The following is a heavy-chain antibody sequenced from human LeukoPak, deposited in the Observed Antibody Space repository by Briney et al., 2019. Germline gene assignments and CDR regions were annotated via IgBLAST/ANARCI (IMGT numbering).Heavy chain of an antibody. CDR3: ARDLPPYYFDY. CDR1: GGIFSSYA. Sequence: ASVKVSCKASGGIFSSYAISWVRQAPGQGLEWMGRIIPILGIANYAQKFQGRVTITADKSTSTAYMDLSSLRSEDTAVYYCARDLPPYYFDYWGQGALVTVSS. CDR2: IIPILGIA. J-gene: IGHJ4*02. V-gene: IGHV1-69*04.